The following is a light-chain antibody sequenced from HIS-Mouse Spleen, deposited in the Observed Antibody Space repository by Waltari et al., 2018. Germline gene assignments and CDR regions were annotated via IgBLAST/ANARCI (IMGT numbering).Light chain of an antibody. CDR3: YSTDSSGNHRV. V-gene: IGLV3-10*01. CDR2: EDS. CDR1: ALPKKY. Sequence: SYELTQPPSVSVSPGQTARITCSGDALPKKYAYWYQQKSGQAPVLVIYEDSKRPAGIPERFSGDSSGTMATLTSSGAQVEDEADYYCYSTDSSGNHRVFGGGTKLTVL. J-gene: IGLJ2*01.